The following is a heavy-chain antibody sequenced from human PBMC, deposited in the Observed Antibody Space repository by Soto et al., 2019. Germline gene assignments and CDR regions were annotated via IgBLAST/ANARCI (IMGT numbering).Heavy chain of an antibody. CDR3: ARSVFP. Sequence: PSXTLCLTCTVSGGAISSYYWSWIRQHPGKGLECIGYIYYSGSTYYNPSLKSRVTISVDTSKNQFSLKLTSVTAADTAVYYCARSVFPWGQGTLVTVSS. CDR2: IYYSGST. CDR1: GGAISSYY. J-gene: IGHJ5*02. V-gene: IGHV4-59*06.